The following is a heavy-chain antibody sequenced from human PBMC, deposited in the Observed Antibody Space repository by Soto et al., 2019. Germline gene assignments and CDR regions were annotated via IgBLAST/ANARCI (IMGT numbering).Heavy chain of an antibody. CDR1: GFAISRGYY. CDR3: GQEKVGTAFIDN. V-gene: IGHV4-38-2*02. D-gene: IGHD1-1*01. Sequence: SETLSLTCNVSGFAISRGYYWSWVRQSPGKGLEWIGSIYPSVSSYHNPSLETRLTLSIDTSKNQFTLKLASVTAADTALYYCGQEKVGTAFIDNWGKGIQLTVSS. CDR2: IYPSVSS. J-gene: IGHJ4*02.